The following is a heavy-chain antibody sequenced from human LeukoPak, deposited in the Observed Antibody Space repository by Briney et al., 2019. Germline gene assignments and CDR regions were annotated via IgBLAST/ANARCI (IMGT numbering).Heavy chain of an antibody. CDR3: ARSRGGYNYGLKFFDS. D-gene: IGHD5-18*01. J-gene: IGHJ4*02. Sequence: SETLSLTCTVSGVSISGSTYYWGWIRQPPGKGLEWIGSIYYSGSTYYNVSLKSRVAIFIDTSKNEASLKMDSVTAADTAVYYCARSRGGYNYGLKFFDSWGQGTLVTVSS. CDR1: GVSISGSTYY. CDR2: IYYSGST. V-gene: IGHV4-39*01.